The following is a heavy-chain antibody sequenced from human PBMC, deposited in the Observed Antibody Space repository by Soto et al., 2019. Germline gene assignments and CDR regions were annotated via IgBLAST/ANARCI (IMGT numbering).Heavy chain of an antibody. Sequence: PGGSLRLSCASSGFTFSSYVMHWVRQAPGEGLEWGPVISYDGSNKYYADSVKGRFTISRDNSKNTLYLQMNSLRAEDTAVYYCAKDLDIVLVQAAQYYYYGMDVWGQGTTVTVSS. D-gene: IGHD2-2*03. CDR1: GFTFSSYV. J-gene: IGHJ6*02. V-gene: IGHV3-30*18. CDR2: ISYDGSNK. CDR3: AKDLDIVLVQAAQYYYYGMDV.